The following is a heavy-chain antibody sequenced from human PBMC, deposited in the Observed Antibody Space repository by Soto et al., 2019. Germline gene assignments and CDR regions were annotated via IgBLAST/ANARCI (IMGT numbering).Heavy chain of an antibody. CDR1: GFTFSGYA. D-gene: IGHD4-17*01. J-gene: IGHJ3*02. Sequence: PGGYLRLSCAASGFTFSGYAMSWVRQAPGKGLEWVSAISGSGGSTYYADSVKGRFTISRDNSKNTLYLQMNSLRAEDTAVYCCAHPRAYGGSKADDIWSQAAIVAVS. V-gene: IGHV3-23*01. CDR3: AHPRAYGGSKADDI. CDR2: ISGSGGST.